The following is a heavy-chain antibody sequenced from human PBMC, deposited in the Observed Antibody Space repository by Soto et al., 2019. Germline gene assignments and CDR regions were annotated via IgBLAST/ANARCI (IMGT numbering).Heavy chain of an antibody. J-gene: IGHJ5*02. CDR1: GFTFSSHW. CDR3: AREVIAAVGTTRWFDP. CDR2: ISGDGSST. V-gene: IGHV3-74*03. Sequence: EVQLVESGGGLVQPGGSLRLSCVASGFTFSSHWMHWVRQTPGKGPVWVSRISGDGSSTKYADSVKGRFTIARDNAKNTLFLEMSSLRAEDTAVYYWAREVIAAVGTTRWFDPGGQGTLVTVSS. D-gene: IGHD6-25*01.